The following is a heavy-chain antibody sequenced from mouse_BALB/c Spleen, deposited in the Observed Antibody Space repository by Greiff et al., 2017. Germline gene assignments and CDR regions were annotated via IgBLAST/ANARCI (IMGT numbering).Heavy chain of an antibody. CDR2: ISNGGGST. D-gene: IGHD6-2*01. V-gene: IGHV5-12-2*01. Sequence: EVKLVESGGGLVQPGGSLKLSCAASGFTFSSYTMSWVRQTPEKRLEWVAYISNGGGSTYYPDTVKGRFTISRDNAKNTLYLQMSSLKSEDTAMYYCARQGGGSLGPWFAYWGQGTLVTVSA. CDR3: ARQGGGSLGPWFAY. J-gene: IGHJ3*01. CDR1: GFTFSSYT.